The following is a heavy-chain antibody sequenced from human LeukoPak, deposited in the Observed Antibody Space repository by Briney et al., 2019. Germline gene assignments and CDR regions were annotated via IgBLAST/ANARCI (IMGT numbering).Heavy chain of an antibody. D-gene: IGHD6-13*01. J-gene: IGHJ5*02. CDR3: ARDRAAAGLNNWFDP. CDR2: IYYSGST. CDR1: SGSISSHY. Sequence: SETLSLTCTVSSGSISSHYWTWIRQPPGKGLEWIGYIYYSGSTNYNPSLKSRVTISVDTSKNQFSLKLSSVTSADTAVYYCARDRAAAGLNNWFDPWGQGTRVTVSS. V-gene: IGHV4-59*11.